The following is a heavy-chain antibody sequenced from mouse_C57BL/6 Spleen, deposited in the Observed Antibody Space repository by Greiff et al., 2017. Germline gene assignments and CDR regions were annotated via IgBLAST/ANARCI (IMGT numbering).Heavy chain of an antibody. D-gene: IGHD1-1*01. J-gene: IGHJ4*01. CDR2: IYPGGGYT. V-gene: IGHV1-63*01. CDR1: GYTFTNYW. CDR3: ARGSRTDYAMDY. Sequence: QVQLQQSGAELVRPGTSVKMSCKASGYTFTNYWIGWAKQRPGHGLEWIGDIYPGGGYTNYNAKFKGKATLTADKASSTAYMQFSSLTSEDSAIYYCARGSRTDYAMDYWGQGTSVTVSS.